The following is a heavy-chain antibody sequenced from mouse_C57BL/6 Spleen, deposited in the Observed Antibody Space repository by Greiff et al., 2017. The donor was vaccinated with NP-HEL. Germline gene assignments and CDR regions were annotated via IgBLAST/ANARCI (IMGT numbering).Heavy chain of an antibody. Sequence: EVQLQQSGAELVKPGASVKLSCTASGFNIKDYYMHWVKQRTEQGLEWIGRIDPEDGETKYAPKFPGKATITADTSSNTAYLQLSSLTSEDTAVYYCARYGYYGSSHWYFDVWGTGTTVTVSS. D-gene: IGHD1-1*01. CDR1: GFNIKDYY. J-gene: IGHJ1*03. CDR3: ARYGYYGSSHWYFDV. CDR2: IDPEDGET. V-gene: IGHV14-2*01.